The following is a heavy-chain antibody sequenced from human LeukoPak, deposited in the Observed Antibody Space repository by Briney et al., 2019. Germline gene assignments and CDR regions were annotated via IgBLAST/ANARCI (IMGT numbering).Heavy chain of an antibody. D-gene: IGHD3-22*01. Sequence: GGSLRLSCAASGFTFSSYAMSWVRQAPGKGLEWVSVVFSGGTTYYTDSVKGRFTFSRDISKNTVYLQMNSLRVEDTAVYYCARGGYSSGYLYYLDYWGQGTLVTVSS. CDR2: VFSGGTT. CDR1: GFTFSSYA. J-gene: IGHJ4*02. CDR3: ARGGYSSGYLYYLDY. V-gene: IGHV3-53*01.